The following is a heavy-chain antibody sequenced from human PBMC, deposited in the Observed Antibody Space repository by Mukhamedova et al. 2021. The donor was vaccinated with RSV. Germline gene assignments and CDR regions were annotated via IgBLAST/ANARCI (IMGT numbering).Heavy chain of an antibody. CDR3: ARAGEDIVATIWGYYYYYMDV. J-gene: IGHJ6*03. Sequence: VSYISSSGSTIYYADSVKGRFTISRDNAKNSLYLQMNSLRAEDTAVYYCARAGEDIVATIWGYYYYYMDVWGKGTTVTVSS. D-gene: IGHD5-12*01. CDR2: ISSSGSTI. V-gene: IGHV3-48*03.